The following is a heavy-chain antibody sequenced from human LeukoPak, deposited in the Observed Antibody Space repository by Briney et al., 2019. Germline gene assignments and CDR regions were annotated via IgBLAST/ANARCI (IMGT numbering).Heavy chain of an antibody. Sequence: ASVKVSCKASGYTLTGYYMHWVRQAPGQGLEWMGWINPNSGGTNYAQKFQGRVTMTRDTSISTAYMELSRLRSDDTAVYYCARTWYSSSWYTRVFDYWGQGTLVTVSS. D-gene: IGHD6-13*01. CDR1: GYTLTGYY. CDR2: INPNSGGT. CDR3: ARTWYSSSWYTRVFDY. V-gene: IGHV1-2*02. J-gene: IGHJ4*02.